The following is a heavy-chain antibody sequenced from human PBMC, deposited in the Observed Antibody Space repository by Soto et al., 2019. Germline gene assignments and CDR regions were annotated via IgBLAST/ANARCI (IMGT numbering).Heavy chain of an antibody. CDR1: GYSSTSYW. D-gene: IGHD2-15*01. CDR3: ARQRRYCSGGSCYSSGWFDP. V-gene: IGHV5-51*01. Sequence: GESLKISCKGSGYSSTSYWIGWVRQMPGKGLEWMGIIYPGDSDTRYSPSFQGQVTISADKSISTAYLQWSSLKASDTAMYYCARQRRYCSGGSCYSSGWFDPWGQGTLVTVSS. CDR2: IYPGDSDT. J-gene: IGHJ5*02.